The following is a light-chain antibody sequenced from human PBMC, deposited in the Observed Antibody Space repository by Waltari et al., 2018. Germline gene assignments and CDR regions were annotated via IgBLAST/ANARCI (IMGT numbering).Light chain of an antibody. V-gene: IGLV1-51*01. Sequence: QSVLTQPPSVSAAPGQQVTISSSGSSPTIGTNYVPWDQQLPGTAPKLLIYDNNKRPSGIPDRFSGSKSGTSATLGITGLQTGDEADYYCGTWDGSLSVFGGGTKLTVL. CDR2: DNN. CDR1: SPTIGTNY. J-gene: IGLJ2*01. CDR3: GTWDGSLSV.